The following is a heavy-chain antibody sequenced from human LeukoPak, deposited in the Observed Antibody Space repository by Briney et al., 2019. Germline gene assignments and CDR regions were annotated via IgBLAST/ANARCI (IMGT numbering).Heavy chain of an antibody. CDR3: ARLSGGPNYYDSSGYSHDY. V-gene: IGHV1-69*04. J-gene: IGHJ4*02. D-gene: IGHD3-22*01. Sequence: SVKVSCKASGGTFSGYAISWVRQAPGQGLEWMGRISPNFGIANYAQKFQGRVTITADKSTSTAYMELSSLRSEDTAVYYCARLSGGPNYYDSSGYSHDYWGQGTLVTVSS. CDR1: GGTFSGYA. CDR2: ISPNFGIA.